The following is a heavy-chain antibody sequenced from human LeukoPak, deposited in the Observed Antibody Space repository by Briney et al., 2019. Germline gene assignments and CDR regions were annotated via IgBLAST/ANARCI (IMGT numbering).Heavy chain of an antibody. J-gene: IGHJ5*02. D-gene: IGHD6-6*01. CDR3: ARRWGIAARQAVNWFDP. CDR1: GGTFSSYA. V-gene: IGHV1-69*01. Sequence: SVKVSCKASGGTFSSYAISWVRQAPGQGLEWMGGIIPIFGTANYAQEFQGRVTITADESTSTAYMELSSLRSEDTAVYYCARRWGIAARQAVNWFDPWGQGTLVTVSS. CDR2: IIPIFGTA.